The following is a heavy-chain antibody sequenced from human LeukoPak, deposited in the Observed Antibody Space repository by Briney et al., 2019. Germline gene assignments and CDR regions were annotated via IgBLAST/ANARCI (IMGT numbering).Heavy chain of an antibody. J-gene: IGHJ4*02. Sequence: ASVKVSCKASGYTFTTFGITWVRQAPGQGLEWMGWINTYNGITNYAQNLQGRVTMTTDTSTSTAYMELRSLTSDDTAVYYCARLGSDCGGGNCYWGQGTLVTVPS. V-gene: IGHV1-18*01. CDR2: INTYNGIT. CDR3: ARLGSDCGGGNCY. CDR1: GYTFTTFG. D-gene: IGHD2-15*01.